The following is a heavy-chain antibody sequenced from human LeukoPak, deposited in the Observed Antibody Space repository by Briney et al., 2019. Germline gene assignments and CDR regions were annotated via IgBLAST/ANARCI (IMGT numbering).Heavy chain of an antibody. J-gene: IGHJ4*02. D-gene: IGHD5-18*01. CDR1: GFTFSNYE. V-gene: IGHV3-23*01. CDR3: AKEGYRYGYAIDY. Sequence: PGGSLRLSCAASGFTFSNYEMNWVRQAPGKGLEWVSAISGSGGSTYYADSVKGRFTISRDNSKNTLYLQMNSLRAEDTAVYYCAKEGYRYGYAIDYWGQGTLVTVSS. CDR2: ISGSGGST.